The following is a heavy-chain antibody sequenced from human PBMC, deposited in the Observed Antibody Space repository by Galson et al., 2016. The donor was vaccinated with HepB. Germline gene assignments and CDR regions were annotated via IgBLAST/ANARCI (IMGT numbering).Heavy chain of an antibody. J-gene: IGHJ4*02. V-gene: IGHV3-21*01. CDR3: ARDEGIVVVVPATPPRYFDY. Sequence: SLRLSCAASGFTFSSYSMNWVRQAPGKGLEWVSSISSSSSYIYYADSVKGRFTTARDKAKNSLYLQMNSLRAEDTAVYYCARDEGIVVVVPATPPRYFDYWGQGTLVTVSS. CDR2: ISSSSSYI. CDR1: GFTFSSYS. D-gene: IGHD2-15*01.